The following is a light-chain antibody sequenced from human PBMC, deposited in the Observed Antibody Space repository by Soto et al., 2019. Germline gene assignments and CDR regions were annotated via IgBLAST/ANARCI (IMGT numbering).Light chain of an antibody. V-gene: IGKV3-11*01. Sequence: EIVLTQSPVTLSLSPGERVTLSCRASQSVSTYLAWYQQRPGQAPRLLIYDAANRATGIPGRFSGGGSGTDFTLSISSLEPEDFAGYYCQQRGNWPWTFGQGTKVDIK. CDR1: QSVSTY. CDR2: DAA. J-gene: IGKJ1*01. CDR3: QQRGNWPWT.